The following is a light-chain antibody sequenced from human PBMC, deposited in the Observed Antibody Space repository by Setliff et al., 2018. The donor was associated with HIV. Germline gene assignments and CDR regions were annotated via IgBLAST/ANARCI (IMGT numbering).Light chain of an antibody. V-gene: IGLV2-14*01. Sequence: QSVLTQPASVSGSPGQSITISCTGTNNDVGGYKYVSWYQQHPGKAPKLIIYEVNNRPSGVSDRFSGSKSGNTASLTISGLQAEDEADYYCSSYTSSSSYVFGTGTKGTVL. J-gene: IGLJ1*01. CDR3: SSYTSSSSYV. CDR1: NNDVGGYKY. CDR2: EVN.